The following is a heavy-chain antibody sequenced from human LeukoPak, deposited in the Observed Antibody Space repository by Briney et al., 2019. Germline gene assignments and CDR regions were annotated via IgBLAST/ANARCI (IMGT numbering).Heavy chain of an antibody. Sequence: GGSLRLSCAASGFTFSSYAMSWVRQAPGKGLEWVSAISGSGGSTYYADSVKGRFTISRDNSKNTLYPQMNSLRAEDTAVYYCASGDSSGYYSLYDYWGQGTLVTVSS. V-gene: IGHV3-23*01. J-gene: IGHJ4*02. CDR2: ISGSGGST. CDR1: GFTFSSYA. D-gene: IGHD3-22*01. CDR3: ASGDSSGYYSLYDY.